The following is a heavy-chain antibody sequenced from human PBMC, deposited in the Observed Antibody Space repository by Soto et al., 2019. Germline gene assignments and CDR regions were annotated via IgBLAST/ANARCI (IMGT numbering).Heavy chain of an antibody. CDR2: IYPGDSDT. J-gene: IGHJ6*02. Sequence: PGESLKISCKGSGYSFTSYWIGRVRQMPGKGLEWMGIIYPGDSDTRYSPSFQGQVTISADKSISTAYLQWSSLKASDTAMYYCASRAYCGGDCHGSYYGMDVWGQVTTVTV. CDR3: ASRAYCGGDCHGSYYGMDV. D-gene: IGHD2-21*02. V-gene: IGHV5-51*01. CDR1: GYSFTSYW.